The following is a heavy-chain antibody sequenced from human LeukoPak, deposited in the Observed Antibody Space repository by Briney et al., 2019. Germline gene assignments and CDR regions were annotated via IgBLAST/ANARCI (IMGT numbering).Heavy chain of an antibody. CDR2: ISWNSGSI. D-gene: IGHD5-18*01. CDR1: GFTFDDYA. Sequence: GGSLRLSCAASGFTFDDYAMHWVRHAPGKGLEWVSGISWNSGSIGYADSVKGRFTISRDNAKNSLYLQINSLRAEDTALYYCAKDRYSYGYDFDYWGQGTLVTVSS. CDR3: AKDRYSYGYDFDY. V-gene: IGHV3-9*01. J-gene: IGHJ4*02.